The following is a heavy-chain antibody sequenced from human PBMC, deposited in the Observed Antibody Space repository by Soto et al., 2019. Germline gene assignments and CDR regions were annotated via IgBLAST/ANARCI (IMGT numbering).Heavy chain of an antibody. V-gene: IGHV3-53*01. CDR1: GFSVRDSY. CDR3: ARASIAVAGPDY. Sequence: EVQLVESGGGLIQPGGSLRLSCAGSGFSVRDSYMSWVRQAPGKGLEWVSIVYSGGSTFYADSVKGRFTISRDNSKNTVYRQMTSLRDEDTAVYYCARASIAVAGPDYWGQGTLVTVSS. CDR2: VYSGGST. D-gene: IGHD6-19*01. J-gene: IGHJ4*02.